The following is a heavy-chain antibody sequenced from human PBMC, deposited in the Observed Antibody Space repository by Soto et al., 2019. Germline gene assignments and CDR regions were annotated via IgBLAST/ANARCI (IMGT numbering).Heavy chain of an antibody. D-gene: IGHD3-10*02. J-gene: IGHJ4*02. Sequence: GESLKISCKGSGYIFSNQWIGWVRQVPGKGLECMGIIYPGDSDTRYSPSFQGQVTISADKSISTAYLQWNSLKASDTAMYYCARRVLRETHFDYWGQGTLVTAPQ. CDR1: GYIFSNQW. CDR2: IYPGDSDT. CDR3: ARRVLRETHFDY. V-gene: IGHV5-51*01.